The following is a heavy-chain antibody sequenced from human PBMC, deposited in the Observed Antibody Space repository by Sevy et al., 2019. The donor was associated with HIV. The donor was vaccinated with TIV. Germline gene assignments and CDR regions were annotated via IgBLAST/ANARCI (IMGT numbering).Heavy chain of an antibody. D-gene: IGHD1-1*01. J-gene: IGHJ4*02. Sequence: GGSLRLSCAASRFTFTDYWMHWVRHTPGKGLVWVSRINTDGSSTSYADSVKGRFTISRDDAKNTVHLQMNSLRAEDTGIYYCVRNANFMRDFWGQGTLVTVSS. CDR3: VRNANFMRDF. V-gene: IGHV3-74*01. CDR2: INTDGSST. CDR1: RFTFTDYW.